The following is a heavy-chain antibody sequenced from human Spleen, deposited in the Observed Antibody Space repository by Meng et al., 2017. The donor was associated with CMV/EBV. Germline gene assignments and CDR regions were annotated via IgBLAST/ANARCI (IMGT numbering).Heavy chain of an antibody. J-gene: IGHJ4*02. V-gene: IGHV3-20*04. CDR1: GFRFDDYG. D-gene: IGHD2-21*01. CDR3: ARDSHQVGIGDY. Sequence: GGSLRLSCAASGFRFDDYGMNWVRQPPGKGLEWISGINWNGGPTGFAGSVKGRFIISRDNAKNSLYLEMNSLRAEDTALYYCARDSHQVGIGDYWGQGTLVTVSS. CDR2: INWNGGPT.